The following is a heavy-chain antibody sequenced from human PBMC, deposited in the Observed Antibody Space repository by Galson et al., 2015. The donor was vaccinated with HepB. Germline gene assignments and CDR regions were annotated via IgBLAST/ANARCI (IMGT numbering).Heavy chain of an antibody. Sequence: SLRLSCAASGFTFGSYAIHWVRQAPGKGLEWVAVLSYDGSNENFADSVKGRFTISRDNSKNTLYLQMNSLRAEDTALYYCARDNYYGSWRWGAFDLWGQGTMVTVS. CDR2: LSYDGSNE. CDR1: GFTFGSYA. CDR3: ARDNYYGSWRWGAFDL. V-gene: IGHV3-30-3*01. D-gene: IGHD3-10*01. J-gene: IGHJ3*01.